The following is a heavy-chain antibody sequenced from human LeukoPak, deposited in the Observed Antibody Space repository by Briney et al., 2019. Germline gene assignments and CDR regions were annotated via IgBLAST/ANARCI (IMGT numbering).Heavy chain of an antibody. V-gene: IGHV3-21*01. CDR3: ARDGSADEPDYYDYYMDV. CDR1: GFSFSTYT. CDR2: ISSSSSYI. Sequence: GGSLRLSCAASGFSFSTYTVTWVRQAPGKGLEWVASISSSSSYINYADSVKGRFTISRDNAKNSLYLQMNSLRAEDTAVYCCARDGSADEPDYYDYYMDVWGKGTTVTVSS. D-gene: IGHD3-16*01. J-gene: IGHJ6*03.